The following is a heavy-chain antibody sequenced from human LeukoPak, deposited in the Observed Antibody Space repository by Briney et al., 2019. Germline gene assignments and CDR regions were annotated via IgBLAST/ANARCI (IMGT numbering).Heavy chain of an antibody. V-gene: IGHV1-2*06. CDR1: GYTFTGYY. CDR3: ARGPNHYYFMDV. Sequence: ASVKVSCKASGYTFTGYYMHWVRQAPGQGLEWMGRINPNTGGTYYAQKFQGRVTMTRDTSISTAYMDLSRLKSDDPAVYYCARGPNHYYFMDVWGKGTTVTVSS. J-gene: IGHJ6*03. CDR2: INPNTGGT.